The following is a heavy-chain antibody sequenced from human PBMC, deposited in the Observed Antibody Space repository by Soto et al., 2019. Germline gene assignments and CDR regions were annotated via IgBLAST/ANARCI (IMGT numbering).Heavy chain of an antibody. CDR3: ARLPNKSPQN. CDR2: ISTDASST. V-gene: IGHV3-74*01. Sequence: EVHLVESGGGLVQPGGSLRLSCAASGFTFSSYWMHWVRQAPGKGLVWVSSISTDASSTSYADPVKGRFTISRDNAENTLYLQMNSVRAEDTAVYYCARLPNKSPQNWGQGTLVIVSP. CDR1: GFTFSSYW. J-gene: IGHJ1*01.